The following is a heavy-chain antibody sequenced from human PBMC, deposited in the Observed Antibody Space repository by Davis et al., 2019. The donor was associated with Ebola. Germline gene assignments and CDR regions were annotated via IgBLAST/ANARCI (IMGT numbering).Heavy chain of an antibody. V-gene: IGHV5-51*01. Sequence: GESLKISCKGSGYSFTSYWIGWVRQMPGKGLEWMGIIYPGDSDTRYSPSFQGQVTISADKSISTAYLQWSSLKASDTAMYYCARAESYSSSWYPDVYYYYGMDVWGQGTTVTVSS. J-gene: IGHJ6*02. CDR1: GYSFTSYW. D-gene: IGHD6-13*01. CDR2: IYPGDSDT. CDR3: ARAESYSSSWYPDVYYYYGMDV.